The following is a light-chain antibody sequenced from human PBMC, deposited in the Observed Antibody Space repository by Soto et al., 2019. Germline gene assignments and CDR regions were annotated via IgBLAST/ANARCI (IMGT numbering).Light chain of an antibody. CDR1: SSNIGSNT. V-gene: IGLV1-44*01. CDR2: SNN. Sequence: QSVLTQLPSASGTPGQRVTISCSGSSSNIGSNTVNWYQQLPGTAPKLLIYSNNQRPSGVPDRFSGSKSGTSASLAISGLQSEDEAEYYCAAWDDSLNGYVFGTGTKVSVL. J-gene: IGLJ1*01. CDR3: AAWDDSLNGYV.